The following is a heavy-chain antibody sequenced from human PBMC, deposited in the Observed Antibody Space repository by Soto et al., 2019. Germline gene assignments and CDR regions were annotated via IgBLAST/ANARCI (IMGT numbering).Heavy chain of an antibody. CDR3: AFPPPPPVWFPP. Sequence: QITLKESGPTLVKSTQTLTLTCTFSGFSLSTSGVGVGWIRQPPGKALEWLALIYWDDDKRYSPSLKSRLTITKNPPKNRVVIKKTNMALVKPPKYSCAFPPPPPVWFPPGGQEPLAPAS. CDR1: GFSLSTSGVG. CDR2: IYWDDDK. V-gene: IGHV2-5*02. J-gene: IGHJ5*02.